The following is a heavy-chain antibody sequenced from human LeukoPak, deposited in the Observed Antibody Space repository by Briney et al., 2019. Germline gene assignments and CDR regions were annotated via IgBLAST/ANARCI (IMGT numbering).Heavy chain of an antibody. Sequence: GGSLRLSCAASGFTFSSYSMNWVRQAPGKGLEWVSSISSISSYIYYADSVKGRFTISRDNAKNSLYLQMNSLRAEDTALYYCARDQLVDHNYYYMDVWGKGTTVTVSS. V-gene: IGHV3-21*04. CDR1: GFTFSSYS. CDR2: ISSISSYI. J-gene: IGHJ6*03. CDR3: ARDQLVDHNYYYMDV. D-gene: IGHD1-26*01.